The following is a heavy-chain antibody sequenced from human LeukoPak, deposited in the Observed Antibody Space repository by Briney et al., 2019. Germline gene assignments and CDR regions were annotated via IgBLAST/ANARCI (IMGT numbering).Heavy chain of an antibody. D-gene: IGHD5/OR15-5a*01. J-gene: IGHJ4*02. CDR1: GFTFSSYG. CDR3: ANLYETFDY. Sequence: GGSLRLSCAASGFTFSSYGMHWVRQAPGKGLEWVAVIWYDGSNKYYADSVKGRFTISRDNSKNTLYLQMNSLRAGDTAVYYCANLYETFDYWGQGTLVTVSS. CDR2: IWYDGSNK. V-gene: IGHV3-33*06.